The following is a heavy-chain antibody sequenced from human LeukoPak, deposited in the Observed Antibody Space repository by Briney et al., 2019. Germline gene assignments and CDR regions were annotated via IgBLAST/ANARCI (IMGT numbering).Heavy chain of an antibody. V-gene: IGHV4-34*01. CDR2: INHSGST. J-gene: IGHJ4*02. CDR3: ASQPASIAAAGTGRVFDY. Sequence: SETLSLTCAVYGGSFSGYYWSWIRQPPGKGLEWIGEINHSGSTNYNPSLKSRVTISVDKSKNQFSLKLSSVTAADTAVYYCASQPASIAAAGTGRVFDYWGQGTLVTVSS. CDR1: GGSFSGYY. D-gene: IGHD6-13*01.